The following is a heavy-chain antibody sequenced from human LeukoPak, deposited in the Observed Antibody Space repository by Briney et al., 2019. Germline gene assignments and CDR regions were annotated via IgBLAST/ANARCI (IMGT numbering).Heavy chain of an antibody. Sequence: SETLSLTCAVSGGSLSGYHWSWIRQPPGQGLEWMGEINHSGSTNYNPSLKSRVTISVDTSKNQFSLKLSSVTAADTAVYYCARAAHRRPAEYFQHWGQDTLVTVSS. CDR3: ARAAHRRPAEYFQH. CDR2: INHSGST. CDR1: GGSLSGYH. J-gene: IGHJ1*01. V-gene: IGHV4-34*01.